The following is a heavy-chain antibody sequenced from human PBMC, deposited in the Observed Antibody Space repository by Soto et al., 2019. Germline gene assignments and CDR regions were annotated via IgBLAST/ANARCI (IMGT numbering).Heavy chain of an antibody. V-gene: IGHV3-9*01. CDR3: AKSKRDLEILETTVITFWGPFHI. D-gene: IGHD4-17*01. J-gene: IGHJ3*02. CDR1: GFTFDDYA. CDR2: ISWNSGSR. Sequence: EVQLVESGGGLVQPGRSLRLSCAASGFTFDDYAMHWVRQVPGKGPEWVSGISWNSGSRGYAESVRGRFTISRDNAKNSLYLQMISPRDENTALYYCAKSKRDLEILETTVITFWGPFHIWGRGTMVTVSS.